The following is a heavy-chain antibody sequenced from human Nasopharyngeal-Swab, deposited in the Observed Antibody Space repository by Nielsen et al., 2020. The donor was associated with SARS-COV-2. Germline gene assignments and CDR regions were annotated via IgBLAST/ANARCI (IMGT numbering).Heavy chain of an antibody. D-gene: IGHD3-22*01. CDR2: IYYSGST. V-gene: IGHV4-39*01. J-gene: IGHJ4*02. CDR3: ARLYRVVYDSSGYPDY. Sequence: WIRQPPGKGLERIGSIYYSGSTYYNPSLKSRVTISVDTSKNQFSLKLSSVTAADTAVYYCARLYRVVYDSSGYPDYWGQGTLVTVS.